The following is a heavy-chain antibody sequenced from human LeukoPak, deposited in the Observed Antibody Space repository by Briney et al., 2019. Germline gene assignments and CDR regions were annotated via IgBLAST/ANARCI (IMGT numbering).Heavy chain of an antibody. CDR1: GGSISSGDYF. V-gene: IGHV4-30-4*01. Sequence: PSQTLSLTCTVSGGSISSGDYFWSWIRQPPGKGLEWIGYIHYSGSTFYNPFLKSRVTISVDTSKNQFSLNLSSVTAADTAVYHCARDPGAYPYYFDYWGQGTLVTVSS. CDR3: ARDPGAYPYYFDY. D-gene: IGHD3-10*01. CDR2: IHYSGST. J-gene: IGHJ4*02.